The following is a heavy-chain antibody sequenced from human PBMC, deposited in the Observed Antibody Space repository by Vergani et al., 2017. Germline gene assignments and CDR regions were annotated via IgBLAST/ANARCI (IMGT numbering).Heavy chain of an antibody. CDR3: ARSRPYCTSGSCPAI. CDR2: IHTGGST. V-gene: IGHV4-61*02. D-gene: IGHD2-15*01. J-gene: IGHJ4*02. CDR1: GESTRSGSHY. Sequence: QLKLKESGPGLLKPSQTLSPTCTVPGESTRSGSHYWSWIRQPAGKGPEWIGHIHTGGSTELNPSFKSRVSISVDTSKSQCSLKLNSVTIADTAVYYCARSRPYCTSGSCPAIWGQGTLVTVSS.